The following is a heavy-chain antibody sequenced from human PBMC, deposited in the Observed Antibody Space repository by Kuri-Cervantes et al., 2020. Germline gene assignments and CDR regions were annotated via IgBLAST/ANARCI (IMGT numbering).Heavy chain of an antibody. CDR1: RFTFSDYY. CDR2: ISSSGNSI. J-gene: IGHJ4*02. Sequence: LSLTCAASRFTFSDYYMNWIRQAPGKGLEWISYISSSGNSIYYADSVKGRFTIFRDNAQNSLYLQMNSLRAEDTAVYYCAKVGQWEVIRGGFDYWGQGTLVTVSS. D-gene: IGHD1-26*01. CDR3: AKVGQWEVIRGGFDY. V-gene: IGHV3-11*01.